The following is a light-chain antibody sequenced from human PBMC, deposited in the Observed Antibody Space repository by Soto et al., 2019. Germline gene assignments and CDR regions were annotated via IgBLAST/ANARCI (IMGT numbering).Light chain of an antibody. CDR2: GAS. V-gene: IGKV3-20*01. J-gene: IGKJ2*01. Sequence: ELVLTQSPGTLSLSPGERATLSCRASQSVSSTYIAWYQQNPGQAPRLLIYGASSRPTGIPDRFSGSGSGTDLTLTISRLEPEDFAVYFCQQYGRSPPFTFGQGTKVEIK. CDR3: QQYGRSPPFT. CDR1: QSVSSTY.